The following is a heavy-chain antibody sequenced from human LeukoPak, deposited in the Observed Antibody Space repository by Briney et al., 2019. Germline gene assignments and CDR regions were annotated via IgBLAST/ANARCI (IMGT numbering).Heavy chain of an antibody. J-gene: IGHJ4*02. CDR2: ISSSGSTI. V-gene: IGHV3-48*03. Sequence: GGSLRLSCAASGFTFSSYEMNWVRQAPGKGVEWVSYISSSGSTIYYADSVKGRFTISRDNAKNSLYLQMNSLRAEDTAVYYCAREANWKRPFDYWGQGTLVTVSS. CDR3: AREANWKRPFDY. D-gene: IGHD1-1*01. CDR1: GFTFSSYE.